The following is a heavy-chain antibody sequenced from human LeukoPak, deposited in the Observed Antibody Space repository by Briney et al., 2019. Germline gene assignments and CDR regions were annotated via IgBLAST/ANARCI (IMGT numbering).Heavy chain of an antibody. Sequence: PGGSLRLSCAASGFTFSRNAMGWVRQAAGKGLEWVSAINGSGNRTYYADSVKGRFTISRDNAKNSLYLQMNSLRAEDTAVYYCARDRYDILTGYPYMDVWGKGTTVTVSS. D-gene: IGHD3-9*01. CDR1: GFTFSRNA. CDR3: ARDRYDILTGYPYMDV. CDR2: INGSGNRT. J-gene: IGHJ6*03. V-gene: IGHV3-23*01.